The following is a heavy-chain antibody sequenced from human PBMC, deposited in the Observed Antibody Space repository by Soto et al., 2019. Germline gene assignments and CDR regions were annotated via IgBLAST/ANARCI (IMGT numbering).Heavy chain of an antibody. V-gene: IGHV1-8*01. Sequence: SSGQLSYTASGYTFTSYDHNWERQATGQRLEWMGWMNPNSGNTGYAQKFQGRVTMTRNTSISTAYMELSSLRSEDTAVYYCSRASITIVRGVMYWFDPWGQGPLVTVSS. CDR3: SRASITIVRGVMYWFDP. CDR2: MNPNSGNT. CDR1: GYTFTSYD. D-gene: IGHD3-10*01. J-gene: IGHJ5*02.